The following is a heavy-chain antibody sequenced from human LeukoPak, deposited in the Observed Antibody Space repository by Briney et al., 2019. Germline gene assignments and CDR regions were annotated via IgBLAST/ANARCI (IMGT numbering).Heavy chain of an antibody. Sequence: GGSLRLSCAASGFTFDDYGMSWVRQAPGKGLEWVSGINWNGGRTGFADSVKGRLTISRDNAKNSLYLQMNSLRAEDTALYYCAKLAGTGGFDYWGQGTLVTVSS. D-gene: IGHD6-19*01. CDR2: INWNGGRT. CDR1: GFTFDDYG. V-gene: IGHV3-20*04. J-gene: IGHJ4*02. CDR3: AKLAGTGGFDY.